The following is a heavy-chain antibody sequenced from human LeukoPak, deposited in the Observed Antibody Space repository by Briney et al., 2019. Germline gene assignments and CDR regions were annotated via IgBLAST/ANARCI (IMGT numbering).Heavy chain of an antibody. CDR3: ARRTLCCGERFDP. J-gene: IGHJ5*02. V-gene: IGHV4-59*08. CDR2: IYSSGST. D-gene: IGHD3-16*01. CDR1: GGSINNYY. Sequence: PPETLSLTCTVSGGSINNYYWSWIRQPPGKGLEWIGYIYSSGSTNYNPSLKSRVIISVDTSKNQFSLKLSSVTAADTAVYYCARRTLCCGERFDPWGQGTLVTVSS.